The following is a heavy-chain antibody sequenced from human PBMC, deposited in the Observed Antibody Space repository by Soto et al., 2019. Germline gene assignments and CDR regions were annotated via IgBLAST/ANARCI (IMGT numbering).Heavy chain of an antibody. CDR2: IVVGSGST. D-gene: IGHD5-12*01. CDR1: GLTFSSSA. J-gene: IGHJ4*02. V-gene: IGHV1-58*01. Sequence: MQLVQSGPEVRKPGTSVKVSCKASGLTFSSSAVQWVRQARGQRLEWIGWIVVGSGSTKYAQKFQERVTITRDMSTSTAYMELNSLRSEDTAVYYCAAPPNRDAYNYGYWGQGTLVTVSS. CDR3: AAPPNRDAYNYGY.